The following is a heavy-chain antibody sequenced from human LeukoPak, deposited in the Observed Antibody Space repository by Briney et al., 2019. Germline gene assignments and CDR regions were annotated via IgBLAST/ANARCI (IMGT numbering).Heavy chain of an antibody. Sequence: NPGGSLRLSCAASGFTFSNAWMSWVRQAPGKGLGWGGRIKSKTDGGTTDYAAPVKGRFTISRDDSKNTLYLQMNSLKTEDTAVYYCTTRYYDFWSGYFGDYYYMDVWGKGTTVTVSS. D-gene: IGHD3-3*01. V-gene: IGHV3-15*01. J-gene: IGHJ6*03. CDR2: IKSKTDGGTT. CDR3: TTRYYDFWSGYFGDYYYMDV. CDR1: GFTFSNAW.